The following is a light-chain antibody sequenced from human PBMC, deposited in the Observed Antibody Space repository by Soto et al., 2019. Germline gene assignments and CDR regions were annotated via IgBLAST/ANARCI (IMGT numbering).Light chain of an antibody. CDR2: AAS. CDR1: QDIRNY. CDR3: QRYHSARLT. J-gene: IGKJ3*01. Sequence: DIQMTQSPSSLSASVGDRVTMTCRASQDIRNYVAWYQQKPGEVPKLLIYAASTLQSGVPARFSGGGFGTDFTLTISSRRPEDVATYYCQRYHSARLTFGPGTKVDLK. V-gene: IGKV1-27*01.